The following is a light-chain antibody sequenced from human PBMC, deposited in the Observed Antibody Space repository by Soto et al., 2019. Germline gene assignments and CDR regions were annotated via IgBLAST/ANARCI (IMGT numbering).Light chain of an antibody. J-gene: IGLJ2*01. V-gene: IGLV4-69*01. CDR1: SGHSSYA. CDR3: QTWGTGIVV. Sequence: QTVVTQPPSASASLGASVKLTCTLSSGHSSYAIAWHQQQPEKGPRYLMKVNTDGSHFKGDGIPDRFSGSNSGAERYLTISSLQSEDEADYYCQTWGTGIVVFGGGTKLTVL. CDR2: VNTDGSH.